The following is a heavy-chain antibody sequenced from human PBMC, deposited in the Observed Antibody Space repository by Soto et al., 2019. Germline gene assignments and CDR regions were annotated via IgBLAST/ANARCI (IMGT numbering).Heavy chain of an antibody. CDR2: IIPIFGTA. Sequence: SVKVSCKASGGTFSSYAISWVRQAPGQGLEWMGGIIPIFGTANYAQKFQGRVTITADESTSTAYMELSSLRSEDTAVYYCARDFRYGYYYDSSGYYDPDYFDYWGQGTLVTVSS. D-gene: IGHD3-22*01. CDR3: ARDFRYGYYYDSSGYYDPDYFDY. J-gene: IGHJ4*02. CDR1: GGTFSSYA. V-gene: IGHV1-69*13.